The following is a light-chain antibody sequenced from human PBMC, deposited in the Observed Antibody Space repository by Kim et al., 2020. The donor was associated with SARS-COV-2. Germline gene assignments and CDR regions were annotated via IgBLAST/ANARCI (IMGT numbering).Light chain of an antibody. J-gene: IGLJ3*02. V-gene: IGLV2-14*03. CDR3: SSYTKSSTLV. CDR2: DVS. Sequence: QSALTQPASVSGSPGQSITISCTGTTSDVGIYDYVSWYQQHPGKATKLMIYDVSKRPSGVSNRFSGSKSGITASLTISGLQAEDEADYYCSSYTKSSTLVFGGGTQLTVL. CDR1: TSDVGIYDY.